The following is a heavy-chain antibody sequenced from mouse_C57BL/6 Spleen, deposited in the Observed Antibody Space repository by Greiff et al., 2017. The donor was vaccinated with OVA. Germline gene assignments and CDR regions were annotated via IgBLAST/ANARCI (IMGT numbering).Heavy chain of an antibody. V-gene: IGHV2-2*01. CDR1: GFSLTSYG. D-gene: IGHD2-4*01. CDR3: ARKIYYDYLYAMDY. J-gene: IGHJ4*01. Sequence: VQLKQSGPGLVQPSQRLSITCTVSGFSLTSYGVHWVRQSPGKGLEWLGVIWSGGSTDYNAAFISRLSISKDNSKSQVFFKMNSLQADDTAIYYCARKIYYDYLYAMDYWGQGTSVTVSS. CDR2: IWSGGST.